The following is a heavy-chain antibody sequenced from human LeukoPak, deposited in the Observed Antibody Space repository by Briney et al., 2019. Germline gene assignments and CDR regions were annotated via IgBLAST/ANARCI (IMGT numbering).Heavy chain of an antibody. J-gene: IGHJ6*02. V-gene: IGHV4-31*03. Sequence: PSETLSLTCPVSGGSINSGGYYWSWIRQHPGKGLEWIGYIYYSGSTYYNPSLKSRITISVDTSKNQFSLKLSSVTAADTAVYYCARDQAPYSSRFYYYYGMDVWGQGTTVTVSS. CDR3: ARDQAPYSSRFYYYYGMDV. D-gene: IGHD6-13*01. CDR2: IYYSGST. CDR1: GGSINSGGYY.